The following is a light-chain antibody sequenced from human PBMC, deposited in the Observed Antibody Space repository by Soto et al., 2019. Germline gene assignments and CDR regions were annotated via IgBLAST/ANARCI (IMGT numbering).Light chain of an antibody. V-gene: IGKV1-5*03. CDR3: QQYNSYPWT. Sequence: DIQMTQSPSTLSASVGDRVTITCRASQSISSWLAWYQQKPGKAPKLLIYKASSLESGVPSRFSGSGSGTEFTLTISSLQPDDVATYYCQQYNSYPWTFCQGTKVEIK. J-gene: IGKJ1*01. CDR2: KAS. CDR1: QSISSW.